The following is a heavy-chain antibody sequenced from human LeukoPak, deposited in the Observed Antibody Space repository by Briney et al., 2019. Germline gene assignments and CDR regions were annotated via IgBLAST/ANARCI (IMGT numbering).Heavy chain of an antibody. CDR3: ARTRRHDFWSGYYYYYYYGMDV. CDR1: GFTFSSYW. Sequence: GGSLRLSCAASGFTFSSYWMSWVRQAPGKGLEWVANIKQDGSEKYYVDSVKGRFTISRDNAKNSLYLRMNSLRAEDTAVYYCARTRRHDFWSGYYYYYYYGMDVWGQGTTVTVSS. J-gene: IGHJ6*02. D-gene: IGHD3-3*01. CDR2: IKQDGSEK. V-gene: IGHV3-7*01.